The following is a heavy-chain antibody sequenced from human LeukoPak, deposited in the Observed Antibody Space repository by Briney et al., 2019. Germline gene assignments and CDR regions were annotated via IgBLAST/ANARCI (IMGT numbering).Heavy chain of an antibody. V-gene: IGHV3-23*01. J-gene: IGHJ6*04. CDR3: AKDYRAAGDIYNDYAIDV. D-gene: IGHD6-13*01. CDR2: ISSRGGST. Sequence: GGLRPPCPASGLTFSSFAMSGVRQAPGKGRGWVSAISSRGGSTYYADPGGGRFTISRVSSKNTLYLQMNPLRAEDTTVYYCAKDYRAAGDIYNDYAIDVWGKGTTVTVSS. CDR1: GLTFSSFA.